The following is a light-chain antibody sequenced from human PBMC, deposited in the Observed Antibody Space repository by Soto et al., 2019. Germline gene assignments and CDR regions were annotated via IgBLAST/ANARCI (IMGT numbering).Light chain of an antibody. CDR2: KAS. J-gene: IGKJ1*01. CDR3: QQYNSYSEA. V-gene: IGKV1-5*03. Sequence: IQMTQSPSTLSASVGARVTITCRASRSISSGLAWYQQKPGKAPKLLIYKASSLESGVPSRFSGSGSGTEFTLTISSLQPDDFATYYCQQYNSYSEAFGQGTKVDIK. CDR1: RSISSG.